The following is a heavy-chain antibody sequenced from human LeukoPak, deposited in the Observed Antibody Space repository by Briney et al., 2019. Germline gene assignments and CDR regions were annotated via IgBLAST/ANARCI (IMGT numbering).Heavy chain of an antibody. V-gene: IGHV4-34*01. Sequence: SETLSLTCAVYGGSFSGYYWSWIRQPPGKGLEWIGEINHSGSINYNPSLKSRVTISVDTSKNQFSLRLSSVTAADTAVYYCARERPSYYDILTGYYPRSLPYYFDYWGQGTLVTVSS. J-gene: IGHJ4*02. CDR2: INHSGSI. D-gene: IGHD3-9*01. CDR3: ARERPSYYDILTGYYPRSLPYYFDY. CDR1: GGSFSGYY.